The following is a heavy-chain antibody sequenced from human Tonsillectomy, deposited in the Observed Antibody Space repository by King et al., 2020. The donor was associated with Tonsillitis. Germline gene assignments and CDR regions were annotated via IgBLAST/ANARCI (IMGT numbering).Heavy chain of an antibody. CDR3: AKDFDYGGNQLDY. J-gene: IGHJ4*02. D-gene: IGHD4-23*01. Sequence: QLVQSGGGLVQPGRSLRLSCAASGFTFDDYAMHWVRQAPGKGLEWVSGISWNSGSIGYADSVKGRFTISRDNAKNSLYLQMNSLRAEDTALYYCAKDFDYGGNQLDYWGQGTLVTVSS. CDR1: GFTFDDYA. V-gene: IGHV3-9*01. CDR2: ISWNSGSI.